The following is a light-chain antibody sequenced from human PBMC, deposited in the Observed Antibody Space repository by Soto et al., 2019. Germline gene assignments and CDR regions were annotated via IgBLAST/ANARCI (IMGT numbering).Light chain of an antibody. CDR2: DAS. CDR1: QSVSSY. J-gene: IGKJ4*01. CDR3: QQRSNWPLT. V-gene: IGKV3-11*01. Sequence: EIVLTQSPATLSLSPGERATLSCRASQSVSSYLAWYQQKPCQAPRLLIYDASNRPTGIPGRFSGSGSGTDFTLTISILESEDFAIYYCQQRSNWPLTFGGGTKVEIK.